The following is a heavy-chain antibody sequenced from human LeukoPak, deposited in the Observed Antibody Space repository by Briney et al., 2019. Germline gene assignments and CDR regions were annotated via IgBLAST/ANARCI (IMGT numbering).Heavy chain of an antibody. CDR1: GYTFTSYG. CDR2: ISAYNGNT. CDR3: VRENSSGWYDY. V-gene: IGHV1-18*01. D-gene: IGHD6-19*01. J-gene: IGHJ4*02. Sequence: ASVKVSCKAAGYTFTSYGISWVRQAPGQGLEWMGWISAYNGNTNYAQKLQGRVTMTTDTSTSTAYMELRSLRSDDTAVYYCVRENSSGWYDYWGQGTLVTVSS.